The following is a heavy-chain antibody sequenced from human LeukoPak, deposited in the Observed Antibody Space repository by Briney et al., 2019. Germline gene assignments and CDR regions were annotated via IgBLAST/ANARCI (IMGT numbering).Heavy chain of an antibody. Sequence: GASVKVSCKASGGTFSSYAISWVRQAPGQGLEWMGGIIPIFGTANYAQKFQGRVTITADESTSTAYMELSSLRSEDTAVYYCARGGFWAPVIYYYYGMDVWGQGTTVTVSS. V-gene: IGHV1-69*13. CDR3: ARGGFWAPVIYYYYGMDV. J-gene: IGHJ6*02. CDR2: IIPIFGTA. CDR1: GGTFSSYA. D-gene: IGHD3-16*01.